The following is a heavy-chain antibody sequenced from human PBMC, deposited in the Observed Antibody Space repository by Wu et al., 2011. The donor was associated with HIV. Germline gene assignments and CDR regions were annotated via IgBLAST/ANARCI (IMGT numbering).Heavy chain of an antibody. Sequence: EVKKPGSSVKVTCKASGYTFTSYYMHWVRQAPGQGLEWMGIINPSGGSTSYAQKFQGRVTMTRDTSTSTVYMELSSLRSEDTAVYYCARDRSWNYLGYYYYMDVWGKGTTVTVSS. D-gene: IGHD1-7*01. V-gene: IGHV1-46*03. CDR2: INPSGGST. CDR1: GYTFTSYY. J-gene: IGHJ6*03. CDR3: ARDRSWNYLGYYYYMDV.